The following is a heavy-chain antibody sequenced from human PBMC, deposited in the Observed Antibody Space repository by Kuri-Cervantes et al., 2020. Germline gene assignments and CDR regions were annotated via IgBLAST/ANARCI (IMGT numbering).Heavy chain of an antibody. Sequence: SVKVSCKASGGTFSSYTISWVRQAPGQGLEWMGRIIPILGIANYAQKLQGRVTMTTDTSTSTAYMELRSLRSDDTAVYYCARDRGVYCTNGVCFHSPVYFDYWGQGTLVTVSS. CDR2: IIPILGIA. CDR1: GGTFSSYT. D-gene: IGHD2-8*01. CDR3: ARDRGVYCTNGVCFHSPVYFDY. V-gene: IGHV1-69*04. J-gene: IGHJ4*02.